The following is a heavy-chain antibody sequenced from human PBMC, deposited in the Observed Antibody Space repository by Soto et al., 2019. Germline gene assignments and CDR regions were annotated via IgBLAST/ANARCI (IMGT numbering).Heavy chain of an antibody. CDR2: ISWNSGSI. Sequence: GGSLRLSCAASGFTFDDYAMQWVRQAPGKGLEWVSGISWNSGSIGYADSVKGRFTISRDNAKNSLYLQMNSLSADDTALYYCVKDVSPGGADVWGQGTTVTVSS. D-gene: IGHD3-10*01. CDR3: VKDVSPGGADV. J-gene: IGHJ6*02. V-gene: IGHV3-9*01. CDR1: GFTFDDYA.